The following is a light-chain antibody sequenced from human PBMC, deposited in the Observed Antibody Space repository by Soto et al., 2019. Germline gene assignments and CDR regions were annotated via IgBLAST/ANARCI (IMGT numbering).Light chain of an antibody. CDR2: AAS. CDR3: LQDYTYPRT. V-gene: IGKV1-6*01. Sequence: AIQMTLSPSSLSASVGDRVTITCRASQGIRSDLAWYQKKSGKAPKLLIYAASSLQSGVPSRFSGSGSGSDFTLTISSLQPEDFATYYCLQDYTYPRTFGQGTSVEI. CDR1: QGIRSD. J-gene: IGKJ1*01.